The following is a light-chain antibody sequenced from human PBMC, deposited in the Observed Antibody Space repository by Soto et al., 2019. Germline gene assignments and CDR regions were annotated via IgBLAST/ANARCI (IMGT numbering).Light chain of an antibody. CDR1: SRDVGAYDY. V-gene: IGLV2-14*03. CDR3: CSYADGSIYF. CDR2: YVD. J-gene: IGLJ1*01. Sequence: QSALTQAAPVSGSPGQSITISCTGTSRDVGAYDYVSWYLQYPDKAPQLLIYYVDHRPSGVSSRFSGSKSGNTASLTISGLQAEDEGDYYCCSYADGSIYFFGTGTKVTVL.